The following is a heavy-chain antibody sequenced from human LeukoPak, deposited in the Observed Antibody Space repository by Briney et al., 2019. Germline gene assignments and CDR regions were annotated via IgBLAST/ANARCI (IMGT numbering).Heavy chain of an antibody. Sequence: SQTLSLTCTVSGGAINSGHFYWSWIRQPAGKGLEWIGRIYTSGSTNYNPSLKSRVTMSVDTSKNQFSLKLSSVTAADTAVYYCARRRVGYYFDYWGQGTLVTVSS. CDR2: IYTSGST. V-gene: IGHV4-61*02. CDR1: GGAINSGHFY. J-gene: IGHJ4*02. CDR3: ARRRVGYYFDY. D-gene: IGHD2-2*01.